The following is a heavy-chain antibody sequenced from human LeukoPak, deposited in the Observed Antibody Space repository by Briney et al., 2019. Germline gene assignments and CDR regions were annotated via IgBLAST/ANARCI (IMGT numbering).Heavy chain of an antibody. Sequence: GGSLRLSCAVSGFTLRSYAIHRVRQAPGKGLQWVAFISYDAAVKYYADSVRGRFTVSRDNSKNTLSLQMNSLRPEDTAVYHCARDFSTWYSIDYWGRGTLVTVSS. CDR1: GFTLRSYA. V-gene: IGHV3-30-3*01. CDR2: ISYDAAVK. D-gene: IGHD2-15*01. CDR3: ARDFSTWYSIDY. J-gene: IGHJ4*02.